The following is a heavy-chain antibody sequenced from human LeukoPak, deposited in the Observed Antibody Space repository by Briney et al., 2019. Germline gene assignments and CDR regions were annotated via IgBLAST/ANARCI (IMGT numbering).Heavy chain of an antibody. CDR1: GFTFMSDY. CDR3: ARSGTITAAGLFDS. CDR2: IYSVFTT. J-gene: IGHJ4*02. D-gene: IGHD6-13*01. Sequence: PGGSLRLSCVASGFTFMSDYMSWVRQAPGQGLEGVSVIYSVFTTFYADSMKGRFTISRDNSTNTLYLQMHSLRAEDTAVYYCARSGTITAAGLFDSWGQGTLVTVSS. V-gene: IGHV3-53*01.